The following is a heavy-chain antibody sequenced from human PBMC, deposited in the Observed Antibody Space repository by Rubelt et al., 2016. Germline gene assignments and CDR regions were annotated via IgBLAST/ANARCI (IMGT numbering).Heavy chain of an antibody. J-gene: IGHJ5*02. D-gene: IGHD3-10*01. V-gene: IGHV4-34*01. CDR1: GGSFSGYY. Sequence: QVQLQQWGAGLLKPSETLSLTCAVYGGSFSGYYWSWIRQPPGKGLEWIGEINHSGSTNYNPSLKSRVTISVDTSKNQFSLKLSFVTAADTAVYYCARGGRYYGSGSYQRHNWFDPWGQGTLVTVSS. CDR3: ARGGRYYGSGSYQRHNWFDP. CDR2: INHSGST.